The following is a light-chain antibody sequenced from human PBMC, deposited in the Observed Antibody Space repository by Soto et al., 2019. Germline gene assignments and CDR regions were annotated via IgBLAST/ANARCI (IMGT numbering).Light chain of an antibody. V-gene: IGKV3-15*01. CDR1: QSVSSN. Sequence: EIVRTRSPATLSVSPGERDTLSCRASQSVSSNLAWYQQKPGQAPRLLIYGASTRATGIPARFSGSGSGTEFTLTISSLQSEDFAVYYCQQYNNWPRTFGQGTKV. J-gene: IGKJ1*01. CDR3: QQYNNWPRT. CDR2: GAS.